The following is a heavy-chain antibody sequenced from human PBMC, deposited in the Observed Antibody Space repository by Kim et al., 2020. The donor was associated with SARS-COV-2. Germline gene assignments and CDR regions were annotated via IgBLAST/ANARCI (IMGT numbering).Heavy chain of an antibody. V-gene: IGHV4-39*01. D-gene: IGHD6-13*01. Sequence: SETLSLTCTVSGGSISSSSYYWGWIRQPPGKGLEWIGSIYYSGSTYYNPSLKSRVTISVDTSKNQFSLKLSSVTAADTAVYYCARLSSSQKTDAFDIWGQGTMVTVSS. CDR1: GGSISSSSYY. CDR2: IYYSGST. CDR3: ARLSSSQKTDAFDI. J-gene: IGHJ3*02.